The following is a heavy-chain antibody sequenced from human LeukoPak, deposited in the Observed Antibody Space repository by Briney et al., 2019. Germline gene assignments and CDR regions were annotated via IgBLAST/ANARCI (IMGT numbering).Heavy chain of an antibody. CDR1: GFSVSSNY. CDR2: IYSGGST. D-gene: IGHD3-22*01. V-gene: IGHV3-66*01. CDR3: ARAGSRYYDSSGYRKSPSCYFDY. Sequence: GGSLRLSCAASGFSVSSNYMSWVRQAPGKGLEWVSVIYSGGSTYYADSVKGRFTISRDNSKNTLYLQMNSLRAEDTAVYYCARAGSRYYDSSGYRKSPSCYFDYWGQGTLVTVSS. J-gene: IGHJ4*02.